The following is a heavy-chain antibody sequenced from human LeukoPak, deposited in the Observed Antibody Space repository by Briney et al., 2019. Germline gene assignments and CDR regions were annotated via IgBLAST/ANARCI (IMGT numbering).Heavy chain of an antibody. Sequence: ASVKVSCKASGYTFTSYGISWVRQAPGQGLEWMGRINPNSGGTNYAQKFQGRVTMTRDTSISTAYMELSRLRSDDTAVYYCATHSGSLYYFDYWGQGTLVTVSS. CDR1: GYTFTSYG. CDR2: INPNSGGT. CDR3: ATHSGSLYYFDY. D-gene: IGHD1-26*01. J-gene: IGHJ4*02. V-gene: IGHV1-2*06.